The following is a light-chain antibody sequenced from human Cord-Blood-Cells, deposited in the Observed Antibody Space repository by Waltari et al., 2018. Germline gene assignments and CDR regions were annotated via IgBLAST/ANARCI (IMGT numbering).Light chain of an antibody. CDR2: DVS. V-gene: IGLV2-14*01. CDR1: SSDVGGYNY. CDR3: SSYTSSSRV. Sequence: QSALTQPASVSGSPGQSITISCTGTSSDVGGYNYVSWYQQHPGKAPQLMIYDVSKRPSGVSNRYSGSKAGNTASLTISGLQAEDEADYYCSSYTSSSRVFGGGTKLTVL. J-gene: IGLJ3*02.